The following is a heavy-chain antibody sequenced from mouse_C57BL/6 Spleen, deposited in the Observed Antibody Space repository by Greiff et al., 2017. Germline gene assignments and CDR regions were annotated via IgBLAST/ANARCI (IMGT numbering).Heavy chain of an antibody. CDR2: ISTGGGST. CDR1: GFTFSDYY. Sequence: EVKLVEPGGGLVQPGGSLKLSCAASGFTFSDYYMYWVRQTPEKRLEWVAYISTGGGSTYYPDNVKGRFTLSRDNAKNTLYMQMSRLKSVDTALYYCARHYYGFDYWGQGTTLTVSS. CDR3: ARHYYGFDY. J-gene: IGHJ2*01. V-gene: IGHV5-12*01. D-gene: IGHD1-1*01.